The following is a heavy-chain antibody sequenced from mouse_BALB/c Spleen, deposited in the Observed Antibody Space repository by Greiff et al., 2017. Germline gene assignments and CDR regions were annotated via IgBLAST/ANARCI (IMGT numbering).Heavy chain of an antibody. Sequence: LQESGAELVKPGASVKLSCTASGFNIKDTYMHWVKQRPEQGLEWIGRIDPANGNTKYDPKFQGKATITADTSSNTAYLQLSSLTSEDTAVYYCASPTVAMDYWGQGTAVTGSA. CDR1: GFNIKDTY. V-gene: IGHV14-3*02. D-gene: IGHD1-1*01. J-gene: IGHJ4*01. CDR3: ASPTVAMDY. CDR2: IDPANGNT.